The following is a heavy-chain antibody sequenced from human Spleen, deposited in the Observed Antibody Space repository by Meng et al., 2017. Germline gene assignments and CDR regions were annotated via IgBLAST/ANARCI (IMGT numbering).Heavy chain of an antibody. D-gene: IGHD6-13*01. V-gene: IGHV1-18*01. Sequence: QVRMVQSGAEVRKPGSSVQVSCKTSGYIFASYGISWVRQAPGQGLGWMGWISGYSGNTYYEQKFKGRVTMTTDTSTSTGYMELRSLTSDDTAVYYCARDEGSSWANWFAAWGQGTLVTVSS. CDR1: GYIFASYG. CDR3: ARDEGSSWANWFAA. CDR2: ISGYSGNT. J-gene: IGHJ5*02.